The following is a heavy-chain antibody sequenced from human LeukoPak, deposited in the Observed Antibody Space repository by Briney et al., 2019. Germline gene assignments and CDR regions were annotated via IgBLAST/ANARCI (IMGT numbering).Heavy chain of an antibody. D-gene: IGHD5-18*01. V-gene: IGHV4-59*01. CDR1: GGSISSYY. CDR3: ARVRAYSYGYLDY. CDR2: IYYSGST. J-gene: IGHJ4*02. Sequence: PSETLSLTCTVSGGSISSYYWSWIRQPPGKGLEWIGYIYYSGSTNYNPSLKSRVTISVDTSKNQFSLKLSSVTAADTAVYYCARVRAYSYGYLDYWGQGTLVTVSS.